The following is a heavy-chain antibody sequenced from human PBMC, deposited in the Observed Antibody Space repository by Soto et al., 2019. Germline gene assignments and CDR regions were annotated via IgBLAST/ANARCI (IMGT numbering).Heavy chain of an antibody. CDR1: GGSISSYY. J-gene: IGHJ4*02. Sequence: PSETLSLTCTVSGGSISSYYWSWIRQPPGKGLEWIGYIYYSGSTNYNPSLKSRVTISVDTSKNQFSLKLSSVTAADTAVYYCARVDSSGPYYFDYWGQGILVTVSS. D-gene: IGHD6-19*01. CDR2: IYYSGST. V-gene: IGHV4-59*01. CDR3: ARVDSSGPYYFDY.